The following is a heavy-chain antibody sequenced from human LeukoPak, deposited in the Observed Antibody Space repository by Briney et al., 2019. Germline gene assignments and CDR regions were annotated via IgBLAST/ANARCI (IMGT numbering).Heavy chain of an antibody. CDR3: AGKVVRGVICWFDA. V-gene: IGHV4-39*01. D-gene: IGHD3-10*01. J-gene: IGHJ5*02. CDR2: VSHSGST. Sequence: SETLSLTCTVSGGSVSNTNYYWAWIRQPPGKGLEWIGSVSHSGSTYYNPSLKSRVSTSVDTSKNQFSLNLSSVIAADMAVYYCAGKVVRGVICWFDAWGQGTLVTVSS. CDR1: GGSVSNTNYY.